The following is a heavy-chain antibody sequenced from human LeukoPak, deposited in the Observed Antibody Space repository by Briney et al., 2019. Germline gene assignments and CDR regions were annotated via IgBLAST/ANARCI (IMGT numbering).Heavy chain of an antibody. CDR1: GFTFSSYG. CDR2: IRYDGSNK. Sequence: PGGSLRLSCAASGFTFSSYGMHWVRQAPGKGLEWVAFIRYDGSNKYYADSVKGRFTISRDNSKNTLYLQMNSLRAEDTAVYYCAKELRGSSPGDYFDYWGQGTLVTVSS. D-gene: IGHD1-26*01. J-gene: IGHJ4*02. V-gene: IGHV3-30*02. CDR3: AKELRGSSPGDYFDY.